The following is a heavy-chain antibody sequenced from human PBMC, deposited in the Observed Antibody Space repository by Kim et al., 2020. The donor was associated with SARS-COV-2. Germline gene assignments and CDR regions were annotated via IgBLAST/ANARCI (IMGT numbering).Heavy chain of an antibody. D-gene: IGHD6-13*01. V-gene: IGHV3-33*01. Sequence: GGSLRLSCAASGFTFSSYGMHWVRQAPGKGLEWVAVIWYDGSNKYYADSVKGRFTISRDNSKNTLYLQMNSLRAEDTAVYYCARDLSRQQLDPPPPADDYWGQGTLVTVSS. CDR1: GFTFSSYG. CDR2: IWYDGSNK. CDR3: ARDLSRQQLDPPPPADDY. J-gene: IGHJ4*02.